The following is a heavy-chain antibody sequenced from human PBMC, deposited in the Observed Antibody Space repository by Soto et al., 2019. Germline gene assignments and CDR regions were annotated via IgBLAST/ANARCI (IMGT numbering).Heavy chain of an antibody. CDR2: IIPIVGKT. D-gene: IGHD6-6*01. Sequence: QVQLVQSGAEVRKPGSSVTVSCETSGDTFNNYVINWVRQAPGQGPEWMGRIIPIVGKTIYAQRFQGRVTFTADKATTTVYMDLRSLRIDDTAIDFCASKGSSSSTRMDYWGQGSLVTVSS. CDR3: ASKGSSSSTRMDY. V-gene: IGHV1-69*02. J-gene: IGHJ4*02. CDR1: GDTFNNYV.